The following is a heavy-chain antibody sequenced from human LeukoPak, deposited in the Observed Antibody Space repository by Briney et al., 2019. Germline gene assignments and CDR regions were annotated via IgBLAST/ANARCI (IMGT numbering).Heavy chain of an antibody. Sequence: GGSLRLSCAASGFPFDDYGMSWVRQAPGKGLEWVSRINWNGGSTGYADSVKGRFTISRDNAKNSLYLQMNSLRAEDTALYYCAREWGEQHFDCWGQGTLVTVSS. CDR1: GFPFDDYG. D-gene: IGHD3-16*01. CDR2: INWNGGST. CDR3: AREWGEQHFDC. V-gene: IGHV3-20*04. J-gene: IGHJ4*02.